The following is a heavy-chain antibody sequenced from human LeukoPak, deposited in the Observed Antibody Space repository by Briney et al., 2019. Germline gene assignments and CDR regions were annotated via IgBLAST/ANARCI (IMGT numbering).Heavy chain of an antibody. Sequence: GGSLRLSCAASGFTFTAYLIHCVRQAPGKGLEWVAVMSSDGNAMFYADSVKGRFTISRDNSKNTLYLQMNSLRAEDTAVYYCVRESEYDHSASFDYWGQGTLVTVSS. D-gene: IGHD3-22*01. CDR2: MSSDGNAM. J-gene: IGHJ4*02. CDR3: VRESEYDHSASFDY. CDR1: GFTFTAYL. V-gene: IGHV3-30-3*01.